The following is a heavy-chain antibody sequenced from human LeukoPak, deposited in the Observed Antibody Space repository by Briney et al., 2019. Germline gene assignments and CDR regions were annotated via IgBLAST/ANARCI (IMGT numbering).Heavy chain of an antibody. CDR1: GVSISSYY. V-gene: IGHV4-59*01. CDR3: ARDLALRGLIDY. J-gene: IGHJ4*02. Sequence: SETLSLTCTVSGVSISSYYWSWIRQPPGKGLEWIGYIHDSGRTNFNPSLKSRVTISRDTSKNQFSLRLTSVTAADTAVYYCARDLALRGLIDYWGQGTLVTVSS. CDR2: IHDSGRT. D-gene: IGHD3-10*01.